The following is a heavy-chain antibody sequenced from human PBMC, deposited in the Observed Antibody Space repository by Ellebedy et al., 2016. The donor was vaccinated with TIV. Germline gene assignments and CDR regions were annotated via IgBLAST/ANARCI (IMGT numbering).Heavy chain of an antibody. CDR1: GGTFSSYA. D-gene: IGHD3-9*01. CDR2: IIPIFGTA. J-gene: IGHJ3*02. V-gene: IGHV1-69*13. CDR3: ARQRYFDWPPRDAFDI. Sequence: SVKVSXXASGGTFSSYAISWVRQAPGQGLEWMGGIIPIFGTANYAQKFQGRVTITADESTSTAYMELSSLRSEDTAVYYCARQRYFDWPPRDAFDIWGQGTMVTVSS.